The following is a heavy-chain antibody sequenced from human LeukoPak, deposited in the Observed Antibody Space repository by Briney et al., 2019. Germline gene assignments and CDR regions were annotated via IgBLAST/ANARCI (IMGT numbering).Heavy chain of an antibody. Sequence: SETLSLTCTVSGGSISSGGYYWSWIRQPPGKGLEWIGYIYHSGSTYYNPSLKSRVTISVDRSKNQFSLKLSSVTAADTAVYYCARGGSSWSQDSGYFQHWGQGTLVTVSS. D-gene: IGHD6-13*01. J-gene: IGHJ1*01. V-gene: IGHV4-30-2*01. CDR2: IYHSGST. CDR1: GGSISSGGYY. CDR3: ARGGSSWSQDSGYFQH.